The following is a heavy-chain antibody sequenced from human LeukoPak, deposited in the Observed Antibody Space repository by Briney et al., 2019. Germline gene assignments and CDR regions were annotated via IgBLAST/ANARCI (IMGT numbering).Heavy chain of an antibody. V-gene: IGHV1-18*01. D-gene: IGHD6-19*01. CDR1: GYTFTSHG. J-gene: IGHJ4*02. Sequence: ASVKVSCKASGYTFTSHGISWVRQAPGQGLEWMGWISTYNGNTNYAQKLQGRVSMTTDTSTSTAYMDLRSLRSDDTAVYYCARGSGWLQTPDYWGQGTLVTVSS. CDR3: ARGSGWLQTPDY. CDR2: ISTYNGNT.